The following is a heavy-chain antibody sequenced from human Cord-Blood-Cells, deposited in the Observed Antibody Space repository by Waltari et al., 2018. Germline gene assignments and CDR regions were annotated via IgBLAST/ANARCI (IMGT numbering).Heavy chain of an antibody. CDR1: GGSISSSSYY. CDR3: ASYDSSGLYFDY. J-gene: IGHJ4*02. CDR2: IYYSGRT. V-gene: IGHV4-39*07. D-gene: IGHD3-22*01. Sequence: QLQLQESGPGLVKPSETLSLTCTVSGGSISSSSYYWGWIRQPPGKGLGWIGSIYYSGRTYYNPSRKSRVTISVDTSKNQFSLKLSSVTAADTAVYYCASYDSSGLYFDYWGQGTLVTVSS.